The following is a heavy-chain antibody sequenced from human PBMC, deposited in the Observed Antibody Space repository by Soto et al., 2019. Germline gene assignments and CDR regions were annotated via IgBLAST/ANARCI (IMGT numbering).Heavy chain of an antibody. Sequence: PXESLTISCEGSGYSFTSYWIALVRQMPGKGLEWMGIIYPGDSDTRYSPSFQGQVTISADKSISTAYLQWSSLKASDTAMYYCARISYYSYYYGMDVWGQGTTVTVSS. J-gene: IGHJ6*02. D-gene: IGHD3-16*01. CDR1: GYSFTSYW. CDR3: ARISYYSYYYGMDV. CDR2: IYPGDSDT. V-gene: IGHV5-51*01.